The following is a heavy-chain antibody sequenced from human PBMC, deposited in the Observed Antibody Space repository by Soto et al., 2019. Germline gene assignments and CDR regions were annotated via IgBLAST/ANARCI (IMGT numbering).Heavy chain of an antibody. D-gene: IGHD2-15*01. Sequence: QVQLVQSGAEVKEPGSSVKVSCKASGGTFSTYIITWVRQAPGQRLEWMGDFIPILGTRNYAQNFQGRVTITADESTTTAYMDLSSLRSDDTAVYYCARGRRVGFDYWGHGTLVTVSS. CDR2: FIPILGTR. CDR3: ARGRRVGFDY. J-gene: IGHJ4*01. V-gene: IGHV1-69*12. CDR1: GGTFSTYI.